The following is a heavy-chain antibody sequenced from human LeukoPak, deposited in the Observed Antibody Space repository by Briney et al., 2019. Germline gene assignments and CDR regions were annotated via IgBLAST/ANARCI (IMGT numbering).Heavy chain of an antibody. CDR3: AKVMKGSERLTMVRGVIIKTAGLYYMDV. J-gene: IGHJ6*03. CDR2: ISASGGST. D-gene: IGHD3-10*01. Sequence: GGSLRLSCAASGFTLSSYAMSWVRQAPGKGLEWVSSISASGGSTNYADSGKGRFTISRDNSKNTVYLQMNSLRAEDTAVYYCAKVMKGSERLTMVRGVIIKTAGLYYMDVWGKGTTVTVSS. CDR1: GFTLSSYA. V-gene: IGHV3-23*01.